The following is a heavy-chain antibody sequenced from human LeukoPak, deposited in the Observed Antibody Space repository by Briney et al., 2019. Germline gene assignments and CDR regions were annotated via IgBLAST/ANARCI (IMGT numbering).Heavy chain of an antibody. CDR1: GYTFKRYG. J-gene: IGHJ4*02. CDR3: ARDKDARGSGSYVFDY. V-gene: IGHV1-18*01. CDR2: ISAHNGDT. D-gene: IGHD3-10*01. Sequence: ASVKVSCKASGYTFKRYGISWVRQAPGQGLEWMAWISAHNGDTNYAQSVQGRVTMTTDTSTSTVYMELSSLRSEDTAVYYCARDKDARGSGSYVFDYWGQGTLVTVSS.